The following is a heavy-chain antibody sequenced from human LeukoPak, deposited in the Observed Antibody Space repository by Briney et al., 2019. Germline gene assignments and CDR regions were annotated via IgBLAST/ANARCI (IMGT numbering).Heavy chain of an antibody. Sequence: SETLSLTCAVYGGSFSGYYWSWIRQPPGKGLEWIGTIYYSGSTYYNPSLKSRVTISVDTSKNQFSLRLSSVTAADTAVYYCARLVATYFVSGRFDPWGQGTRVTVSS. CDR3: ARLVATYFVSGRFDP. D-gene: IGHD5/OR15-5a*01. CDR1: GGSFSGYY. CDR2: IYYSGST. V-gene: IGHV4-34*01. J-gene: IGHJ5*02.